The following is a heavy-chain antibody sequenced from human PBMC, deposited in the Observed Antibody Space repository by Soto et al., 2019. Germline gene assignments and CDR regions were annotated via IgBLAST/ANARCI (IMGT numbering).Heavy chain of an antibody. J-gene: IGHJ4*02. Sequence: QVQLVQSGAEVKKPGSSVKVSCKASGGTFSSYAISWVRQAPGQGLEWMGGIIPIFGTANYAQKFQGRVTITADESTSTAYMELSSLRSEDTAVYYCAREEEGYDCVWGSYDITSRAPANWGQGTLVTVSS. CDR3: AREEEGYDCVWGSYDITSRAPAN. D-gene: IGHD3-16*01. CDR2: IIPIFGTA. CDR1: GGTFSSYA. V-gene: IGHV1-69*01.